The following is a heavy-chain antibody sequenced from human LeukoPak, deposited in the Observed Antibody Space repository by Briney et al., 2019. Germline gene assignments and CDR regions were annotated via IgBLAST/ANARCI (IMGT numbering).Heavy chain of an antibody. CDR2: INPNSGGP. CDR1: GYTFTDYY. J-gene: IGHJ4*02. D-gene: IGHD3-22*01. CDR3: TRSDYDTSGEFDY. Sequence: ASVKVSCKASGYTFTDYYMHWVRQAPGQGLEWMGRINPNSGGPNYAQKFQGRVTMTRNTSISTAFMELRSLRSDDTAVYYCTRSDYDTSGEFDYWGQGTLVTVSS. V-gene: IGHV1-2*06.